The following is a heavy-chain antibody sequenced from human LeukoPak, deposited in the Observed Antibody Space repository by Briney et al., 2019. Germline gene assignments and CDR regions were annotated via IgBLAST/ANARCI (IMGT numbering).Heavy chain of an antibody. V-gene: IGHV1-2*06. CDR2: INPNSGDT. Sequence: ASVKVSCKASGYTFTGYYMHWVRQAPGQGLEWMGRINPNSGDTNYAQKFQGRVTMTRDTSISTAYMELSRLRSDDTAVYYCARNDFWSGYPGSYMDVWGKGTTVTVSS. CDR1: GYTFTGYY. CDR3: ARNDFWSGYPGSYMDV. D-gene: IGHD3-3*01. J-gene: IGHJ6*03.